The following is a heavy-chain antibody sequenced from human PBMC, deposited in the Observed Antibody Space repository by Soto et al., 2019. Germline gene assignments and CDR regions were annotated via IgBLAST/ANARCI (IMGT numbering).Heavy chain of an antibody. CDR1: GFTFDDYG. CDR3: ARGYGSGEGAPYFDY. V-gene: IGHV3-20*04. D-gene: IGHD3-10*01. J-gene: IGHJ4*02. Sequence: GGSLRLSCAASGFTFDDYGMSWVRQAPGKGLEWVSGINWNGGSTGYADSVKGRFTISRDNAKNSLYLQMNSLRAEDTALYYCARGYGSGEGAPYFDYWGQGTLVTVSS. CDR2: INWNGGST.